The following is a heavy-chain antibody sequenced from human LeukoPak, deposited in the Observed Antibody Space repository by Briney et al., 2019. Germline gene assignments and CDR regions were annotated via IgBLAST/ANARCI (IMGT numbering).Heavy chain of an antibody. V-gene: IGHV3-7*01. CDR3: AIIAYADEGMDV. Sequence: GGSLRLSCAASGFSFSSYWMAWVRQAPGKGLEWVANIKPDGSEKKYGDSVKGRFTISRDNAKNSVYLQMSSLRAEETAVYYCAIIAYADEGMDVWGKGTTVTVSS. CDR1: GFSFSSYW. D-gene: IGHD2-21*01. J-gene: IGHJ6*03. CDR2: IKPDGSEK.